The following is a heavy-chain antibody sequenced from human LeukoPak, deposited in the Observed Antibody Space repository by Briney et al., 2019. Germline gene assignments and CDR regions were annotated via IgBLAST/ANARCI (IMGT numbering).Heavy chain of an antibody. CDR1: GFTVSSNY. CDR2: IYSGGST. D-gene: IGHD5-18*01. CDR3: ARIQLWSHYFDY. Sequence: GGSLRLSCAASGFTVSSNYMSWVRQAPGKGLEWVSVIYSGGSTYYADSVKGRFTISRDNSKNTLYLQMNSLRAEDTAVYYCARIQLWSHYFDYWGQGTLVTVSS. V-gene: IGHV3-53*01. J-gene: IGHJ4*02.